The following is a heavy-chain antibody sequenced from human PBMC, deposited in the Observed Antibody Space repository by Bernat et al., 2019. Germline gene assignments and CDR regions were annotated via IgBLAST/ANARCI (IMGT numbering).Heavy chain of an antibody. D-gene: IGHD3-3*01. CDR1: GYTFTGYY. V-gene: IGHV1-2*04. CDR3: ARVGSGFWSGYYTGSWFDP. J-gene: IGHJ5*02. Sequence: QVQLVQSGAEVKKPGASVKVSCKASGYTFTGYYMHWVRQAPGQGLEWMGWINPNSGGTNYAQKFQGWVTMTRDTSISTAYMELSRLRSDDTAVYYCARVGSGFWSGYYTGSWFDPWGQGTLVTVSS. CDR2: INPNSGGT.